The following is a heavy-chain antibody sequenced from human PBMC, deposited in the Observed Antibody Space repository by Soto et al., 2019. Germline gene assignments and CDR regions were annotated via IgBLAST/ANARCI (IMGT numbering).Heavy chain of an antibody. D-gene: IGHD2-2*01. CDR3: SRKVLGSTSRPDWWYFDH. V-gene: IGHV3-23*01. J-gene: IGHJ2*01. Sequence: EVQLLESGGGLVQPGGSLRLSCVGSGFTFINYAMNWVRQTPGKGLEWVSGISGGGDRTFDADSVKGRFTISRDNSKNTVNWQMTRLRADDTAVYYWSRKVLGSTSRPDWWYFDHWGRGTLVTVSS. CDR2: ISGGGDRT. CDR1: GFTFINYA.